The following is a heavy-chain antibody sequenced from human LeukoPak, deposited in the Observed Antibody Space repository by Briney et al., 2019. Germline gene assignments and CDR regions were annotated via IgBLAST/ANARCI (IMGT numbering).Heavy chain of an antibody. CDR3: AGSVVPAAIRAFDI. Sequence: HPGGSLRLSCAASGXTFSSYAMSWVRQAPGKGLEWVSAITGSSSSTYYADSVKGRFTISRDNSKNTLYLQMNSLRAEDTAVYYCAGSVVPAAIRAFDIWGQGTMVTVSS. CDR2: ITGSSSST. CDR1: GXTFSSYA. J-gene: IGHJ3*02. D-gene: IGHD2-2*01. V-gene: IGHV3-23*01.